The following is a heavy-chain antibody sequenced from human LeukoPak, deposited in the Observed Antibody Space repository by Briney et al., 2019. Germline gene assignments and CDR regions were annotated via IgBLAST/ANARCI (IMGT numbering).Heavy chain of an antibody. D-gene: IGHD3/OR15-3a*01. CDR1: VGSISNSSYY. CDR3: ASQLDTTGYYTGFIDS. Sequence: PSETLSLTCTVSVGSISNSSYYWAWIRQPPGKGLEWIGSIYYSGNPFYNTSLKRRVPILVDTSNNQFSMEVASVTAADTAMYYCASQLDTTGYYTGFIDSWGQGALVTVSS. J-gene: IGHJ4*02. CDR2: IYYSGNP. V-gene: IGHV4-39*01.